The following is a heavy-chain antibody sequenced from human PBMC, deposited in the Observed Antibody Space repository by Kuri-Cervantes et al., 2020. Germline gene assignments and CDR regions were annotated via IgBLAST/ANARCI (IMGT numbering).Heavy chain of an antibody. CDR1: GYTFTSYD. CDR2: MNPNSGNT. Sequence: ASVKVSCKASGYTFTSYDINWVRQATGQGLEWMGWMNPNSGNTGYAQKFQGRVTMTRNTSISTAYMELSSLRSEDTAAYYCASPYYYDSSGYYLGGGTSDAFDIWGQGTMVTVSS. CDR3: ASPYYYDSSGYYLGGGTSDAFDI. D-gene: IGHD3-22*01. J-gene: IGHJ3*02. V-gene: IGHV1-8*02.